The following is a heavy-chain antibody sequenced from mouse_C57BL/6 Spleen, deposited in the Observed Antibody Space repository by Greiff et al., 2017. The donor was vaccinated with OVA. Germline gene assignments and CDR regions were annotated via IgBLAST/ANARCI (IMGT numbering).Heavy chain of an antibody. J-gene: IGHJ2*01. Sequence: VQLQQPGAELVKPGASVKLSCKASGYTFTSSWMHWVKQRPGQGLEWIGMIHPNSGSTNYNEKFKIKATLTVDKSASTAYMQLSGLTSEDSAVYYCARDYYGSSYGGYWGQGTTLTVSS. D-gene: IGHD1-1*01. CDR2: IHPNSGST. CDR1: GYTFTSSW. CDR3: ARDYYGSSYGGY. V-gene: IGHV1-64*01.